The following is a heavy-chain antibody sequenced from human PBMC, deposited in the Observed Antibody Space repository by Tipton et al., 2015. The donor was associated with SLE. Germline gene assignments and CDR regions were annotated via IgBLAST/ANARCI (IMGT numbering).Heavy chain of an antibody. CDR2: ISSSSSYI. CDR1: GFTFSSYS. CDR3: ARMGRSDCSSTNCWYFDL. D-gene: IGHD2-2*01. J-gene: IGHJ2*01. V-gene: IGHV3-21*01. Sequence: GSLRLSCAASGFTFSSYSMNWVRQAPGKGLEWVSSISSSSSYIYYADSVKGRFTISRDNAKNSLYLQMNSLRAEDTAVYYCARMGRSDCSSTNCWYFDLWGRGTLVTVSS.